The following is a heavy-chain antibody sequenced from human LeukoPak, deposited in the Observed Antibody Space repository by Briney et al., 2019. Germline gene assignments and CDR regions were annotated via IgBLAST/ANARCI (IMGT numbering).Heavy chain of an antibody. CDR3: ARAYDCSSFSCSFDY. V-gene: IGHV6-1*01. Sequence: SQTLSLTCAISGDSVSSSSVAWNWIRQSPSRGLEWLGRTYYRSQWYNEYAVSVKGRITINPDTSKNQFSLHLNSVTPEDMAVYYCARAYDCSSFSCSFDYWGQGTLVTVSS. CDR2: TYYRSQWYN. D-gene: IGHD2-2*01. J-gene: IGHJ4*02. CDR1: GDSVSSSSVA.